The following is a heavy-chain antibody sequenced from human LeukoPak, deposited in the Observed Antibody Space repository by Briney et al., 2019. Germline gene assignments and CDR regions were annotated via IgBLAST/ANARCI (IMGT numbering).Heavy chain of an antibody. D-gene: IGHD1-26*01. CDR2: IYYSGGT. Sequence: PSETLSLTCTVSGGSIGTYYWTWIRQSPGMGLEWIGYIYYSGGTNYSPSLESRVTMSVDTSKNQFSLKLSSVTAADTAVYYCARGGDRWEPQPNWGQGTLVTVSS. J-gene: IGHJ4*02. V-gene: IGHV4-59*01. CDR1: GGSIGTYY. CDR3: ARGGDRWEPQPN.